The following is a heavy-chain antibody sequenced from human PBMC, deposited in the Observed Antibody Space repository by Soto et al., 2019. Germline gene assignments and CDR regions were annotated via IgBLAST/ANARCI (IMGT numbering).Heavy chain of an antibody. J-gene: IGHJ6*02. CDR1: GGTFSSYT. D-gene: IGHD3-10*01. CDR3: ARYGGMDV. V-gene: IGHV1-69*02. CDR2: SIPILGIA. Sequence: QVQLVQSGAEVKKPGSSVKVSCKASGGTFSSYTISWVRQAPGQGLEWMGRSIPILGIANYAKKFQGRVTITADKSTRKAYMELSRLRSEDTAVYYCARYGGMDVWVQGTTVTVSS.